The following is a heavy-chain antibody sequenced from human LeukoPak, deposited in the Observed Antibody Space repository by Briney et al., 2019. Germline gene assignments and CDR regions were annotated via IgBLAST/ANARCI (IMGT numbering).Heavy chain of an antibody. V-gene: IGHV4-30-4*01. CDR1: GGSISSGDYY. Sequence: SETLPLTCTVSGGSISSGDYYWSWIRQPPGKGLEWIGYIYYSGSTYYNPSLKSRVTISVDTSKNQFSLQLNSVTPEDTAVYYCARGGQGDGYSADEAFDIWGQGTMVTVS. D-gene: IGHD5-18*01. J-gene: IGHJ3*02. CDR2: IYYSGST. CDR3: ARGGQGDGYSADEAFDI.